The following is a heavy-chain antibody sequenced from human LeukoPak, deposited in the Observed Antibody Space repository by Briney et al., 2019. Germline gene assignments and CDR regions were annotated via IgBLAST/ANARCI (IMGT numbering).Heavy chain of an antibody. Sequence: PGGSLRLSCAASGFTFDDYGMSWVRQAPGKGLEWVSGINWNGGSTGYADSVKGRFTISRDNAKNSLYLQMNSLRAEDTALYYCARDHLYYEISGPRFDKWGQGTRVTVSS. CDR1: GFTFDDYG. CDR2: INWNGGST. V-gene: IGHV3-20*04. D-gene: IGHD3-16*01. J-gene: IGHJ4*02. CDR3: ARDHLYYEISGPRFDK.